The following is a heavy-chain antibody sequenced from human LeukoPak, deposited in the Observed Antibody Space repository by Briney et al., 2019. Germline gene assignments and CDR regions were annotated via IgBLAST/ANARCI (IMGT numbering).Heavy chain of an antibody. V-gene: IGHV4-61*02. CDR1: GGSISSSSYY. J-gene: IGHJ5*02. CDR2: IHTSGTT. CDR3: ARDSRLQSWFDP. Sequence: SETLSLTCTVSGGSISSSSYYWSWIRQPAGKGLEWVGRIHTSGTTYYNPSFKSRVTMSLDTSKNQFSLKLSSVTAADTAVYYCARDSRLQSWFDPWGQGTLVTVSS. D-gene: IGHD5-24*01.